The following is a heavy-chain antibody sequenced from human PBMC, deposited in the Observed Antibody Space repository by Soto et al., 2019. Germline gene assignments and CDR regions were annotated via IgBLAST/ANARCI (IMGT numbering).Heavy chain of an antibody. CDR2: INPSGGST. CDR1: GYTFTSYY. V-gene: IGHV1-46*01. CDR3: ARDRLPTMVRGEDDYGTDV. J-gene: IGHJ6*02. D-gene: IGHD3-10*01. Sequence: QVQLVQSGAEVKKPGASVKVSCKASGYTFTSYYMHWVRQAPGQGLEWMGIINPSGGSTSYAQKFQGRVTMTRDTSTSTVYMELSSLRSEDTAVYYCARDRLPTMVRGEDDYGTDVWGQGTTVTVSS.